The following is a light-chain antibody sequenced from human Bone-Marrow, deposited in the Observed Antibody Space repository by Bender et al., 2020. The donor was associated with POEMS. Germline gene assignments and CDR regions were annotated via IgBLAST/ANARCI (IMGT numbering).Light chain of an antibody. Sequence: QSALTQPRSVSWSPGQSVTISCTGTSSEVGGYNYVSWYQQHPGKAPKLMIYDVTTRPSGVPDRCSGSKSGNTASLTISGLQAEDEADYYCCSYAGSYTEVFGGGTKVPVL. J-gene: IGLJ3*02. CDR3: CSYAGSYTEV. CDR2: DVT. V-gene: IGLV2-11*01. CDR1: SSEVGGYNY.